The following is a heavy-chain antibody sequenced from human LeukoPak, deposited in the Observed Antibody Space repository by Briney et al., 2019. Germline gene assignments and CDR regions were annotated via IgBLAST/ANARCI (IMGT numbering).Heavy chain of an antibody. D-gene: IGHD1-26*01. V-gene: IGHV1-2*02. J-gene: IGHJ3*02. CDR2: INPNSGGT. Sequence: ASVKVSCKASGYTFTGYYMHWVRQAPGQGLEWMGWINPNSGGTNYAQKFQGRVTMTRDTSISTAYMELSSLRSEDTAVYYCAAVFRWELLSVHAFDIWGQGTMVTVSS. CDR3: AAVFRWELLSVHAFDI. CDR1: GYTFTGYY.